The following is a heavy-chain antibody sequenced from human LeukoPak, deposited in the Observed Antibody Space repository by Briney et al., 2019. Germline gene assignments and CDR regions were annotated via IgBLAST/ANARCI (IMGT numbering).Heavy chain of an antibody. V-gene: IGHV1-69*04. J-gene: IGHJ4*02. D-gene: IGHD6-19*01. CDR1: GGTFSSYA. Sequence: GASVKVSCKASGGTFSSYAISWVRQAPGQGLEWMGRIIPILGIANYAQKFQGRVTITADKSTSTAYMELSSLRSEDTAVYYCASMNNSGWYFDYWGQGTLVTVSS. CDR2: IIPILGIA. CDR3: ASMNNSGWYFDY.